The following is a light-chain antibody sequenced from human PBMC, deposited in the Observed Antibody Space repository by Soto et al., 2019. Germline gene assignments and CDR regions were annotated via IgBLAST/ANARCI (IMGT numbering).Light chain of an antibody. CDR2: DNS. CDR1: SSNIGAGYD. Sequence: QSVLTQPPSVSGAPGQRVTISCTGSSSNIGAGYDVHWYQQLPGTAPKLLIYDNSNRPSGVPDRFSGSKSGTSASLAITGLQDEDAADYYCQSYDSSRSVVFGGGTKLTVL. J-gene: IGLJ3*02. CDR3: QSYDSSRSVV. V-gene: IGLV1-40*01.